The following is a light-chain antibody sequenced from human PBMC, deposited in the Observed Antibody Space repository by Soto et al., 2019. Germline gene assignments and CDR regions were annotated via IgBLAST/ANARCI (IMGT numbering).Light chain of an antibody. Sequence: DIQLTQSPSTLSASVGDRVTVNCRASQSISTWLAWYQQKPGKAPNLLIYDASSLEGGVPSRFSGSGSGTEFTLTVSSLQPDDFATYYCQQYESSSYTFGQGTKV. CDR3: QQYESSSYT. V-gene: IGKV1-5*01. CDR1: QSISTW. J-gene: IGKJ2*01. CDR2: DAS.